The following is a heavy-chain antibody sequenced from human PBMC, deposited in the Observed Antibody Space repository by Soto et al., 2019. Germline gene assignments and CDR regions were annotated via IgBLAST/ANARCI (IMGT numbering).Heavy chain of an antibody. CDR3: ARGPNSDC. J-gene: IGHJ4*02. D-gene: IGHD2-21*01. Sequence: EERLVQSGGGLVQPGGSLRLSCAAYGSSVGGNYMSWVRQGPGKGLELVSLIYSGGNPFYADSMKGRFTLSRDNSNNMLYLPMDSLRAEDTAVYYCARGPNSDCWGQGTLVIVSS. CDR1: GSSVGGNY. V-gene: IGHV3-53*01. CDR2: IYSGGNP.